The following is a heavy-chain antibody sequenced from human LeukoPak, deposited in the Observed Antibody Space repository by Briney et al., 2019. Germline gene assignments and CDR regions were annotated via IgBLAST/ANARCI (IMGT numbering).Heavy chain of an antibody. D-gene: IGHD2-21*02. CDR1: GGTLNSYT. Sequence: GASVKVSCKASGGTLNSYTISWVRQAPGQGLEWMGGIIPIFGTANYAQKFQGRVTITADESTSTAYMELSSLRSEDTAVYYCARSDYYCGGDCYTYYYYGMDVWGQGTTVTVSS. J-gene: IGHJ6*02. CDR2: IIPIFGTA. CDR3: ARSDYYCGGDCYTYYYYGMDV. V-gene: IGHV1-69*13.